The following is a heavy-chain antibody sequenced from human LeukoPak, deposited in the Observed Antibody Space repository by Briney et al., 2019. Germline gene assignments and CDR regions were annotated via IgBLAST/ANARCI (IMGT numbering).Heavy chain of an antibody. D-gene: IGHD4-17*01. J-gene: IGHJ4*02. CDR1: GGSISSSSYY. CDR3: ARHGNGEDIDY. V-gene: IGHV4-39*01. CDR2: IYYSGST. Sequence: SETLSLTCTVSGGSISSSSYYWGWIRQPPGKGLEWIGSIYYSGSTYYNPSLKSRVTISVDTSKNQFSLKLSSVTAADTAVYYCARHGNGEDIDYWGQGTLVTVPS.